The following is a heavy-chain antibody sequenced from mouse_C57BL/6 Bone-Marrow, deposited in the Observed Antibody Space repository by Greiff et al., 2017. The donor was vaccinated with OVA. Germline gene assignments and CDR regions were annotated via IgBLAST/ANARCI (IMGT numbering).Heavy chain of an antibody. D-gene: IGHD2-5*01. CDR3: AREAIVTRDWYFDV. CDR2: INPSTGGT. V-gene: IGHV1-42*01. Sequence: EVKLVESGPELVKPGASVKISCKASGYSFTGYYMNWVKQSPEKSLEWIGEINPSTGGTTYNQKFKAKATLTVDKSSSTAYMQLKSLTSEDSAVYYCAREAIVTRDWYFDVWGTGTTVTVSS. CDR1: GYSFTGYY. J-gene: IGHJ1*03.